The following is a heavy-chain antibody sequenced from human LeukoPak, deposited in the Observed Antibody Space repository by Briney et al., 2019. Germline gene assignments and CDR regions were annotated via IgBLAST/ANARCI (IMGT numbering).Heavy chain of an antibody. Sequence: KASETLSLTCSVSGGSMGSYYWSWIRQSPGKGLEWIGYNYNSGRTSYNGRTNYNPSLKSRVTISVDTSKNQFSLKLSSVTAADTAVYYCARDRAMVADWYFDLWGRGTLVTVSS. CDR1: GGSMGSYY. CDR2: NYNSGRT. V-gene: IGHV4-59*01. CDR3: ARDRAMVADWYFDL. J-gene: IGHJ2*01. D-gene: IGHD5-18*01.